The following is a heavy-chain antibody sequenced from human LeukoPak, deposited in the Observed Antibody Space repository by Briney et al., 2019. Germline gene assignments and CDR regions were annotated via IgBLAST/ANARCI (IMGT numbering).Heavy chain of an antibody. CDR2: INPNSGGT. Sequence: ASVKVSCKASGYTFTGYYMHWVRQAPGQGLEWMGWINPNSGGTNYAQKFQGRVTMTRDTSISTAYMELSRLRSDDTAVYHCARESYSSSSGEYYYYYGMDVWGQGTTVTVSS. V-gene: IGHV1-2*02. CDR3: ARESYSSSSGEYYYYYGMDV. D-gene: IGHD6-6*01. J-gene: IGHJ6*02. CDR1: GYTFTGYY.